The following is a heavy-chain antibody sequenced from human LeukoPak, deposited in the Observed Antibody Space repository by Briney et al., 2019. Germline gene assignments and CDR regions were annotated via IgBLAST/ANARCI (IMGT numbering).Heavy chain of an antibody. J-gene: IGHJ5*02. CDR1: GGSISSYY. V-gene: IGHV4-59*12. Sequence: SETLSLTCTVSGGSISSYYWSWIRQPPGKGLEWIGYIYYSGSTYYNPSLKSRVTISVDTSKNQFSLKLSSVTAADTAVYYCARASFTARNWFDPWGQGTLVTVSS. CDR3: ARASFTARNWFDP. CDR2: IYYSGST.